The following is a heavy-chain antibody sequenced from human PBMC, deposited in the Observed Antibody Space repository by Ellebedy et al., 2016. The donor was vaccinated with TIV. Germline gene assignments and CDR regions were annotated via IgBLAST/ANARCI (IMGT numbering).Heavy chain of an antibody. Sequence: GESPKISCASSGIPFRGYSMASVRQAPGKGLEWVASISSDGNFRYYRDSLRGRVTISRENAKNSVYLQMNSLIAEDTAVYYCARDQNYVASGELEYWGQGTLVSVSS. CDR1: GIPFRGYS. V-gene: IGHV3-21*01. D-gene: IGHD3-10*01. CDR2: ISSDGNFR. CDR3: ARDQNYVASGELEY. J-gene: IGHJ4*02.